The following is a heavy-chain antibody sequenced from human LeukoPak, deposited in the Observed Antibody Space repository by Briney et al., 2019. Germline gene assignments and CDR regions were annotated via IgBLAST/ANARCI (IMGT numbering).Heavy chain of an antibody. CDR1: GFTFSSYS. CDR3: ARGGWGMATTYFDY. V-gene: IGHV3-21*01. J-gene: IGHJ4*02. CDR2: ISSSSSYI. D-gene: IGHD5-24*01. Sequence: PGRSLRLSCAASGFTFSSYSMNWVRQAPGKGLEWVSSISSSSSYIYYADSVKGRFTISRDNAKNSLYLQMNSLRAEDTAVYYCARGGWGMATTYFDYWGQGTLVTVSS.